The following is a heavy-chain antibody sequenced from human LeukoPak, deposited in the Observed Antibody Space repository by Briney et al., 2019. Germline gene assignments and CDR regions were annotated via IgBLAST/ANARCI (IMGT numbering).Heavy chain of an antibody. J-gene: IGHJ4*02. V-gene: IGHV3-33*01. Sequence: GGSLRLSCAASGFTFSSYGMHWVRQAPGKGLEWVAVIWYDGSNKYYADSVKGRFTISRDNAKNSLYLQMNSLRAEDTAVYYCARALTTRYDILTGYLDYWGQGTLVTVSS. CDR3: ARALTTRYDILTGYLDY. CDR1: GFTFSSYG. D-gene: IGHD3-9*01. CDR2: IWYDGSNK.